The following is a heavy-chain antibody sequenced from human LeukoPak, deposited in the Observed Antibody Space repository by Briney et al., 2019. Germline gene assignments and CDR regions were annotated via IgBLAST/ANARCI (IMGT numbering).Heavy chain of an antibody. D-gene: IGHD1-14*01. V-gene: IGHV4-59*01. CDR2: IYYSGST. Sequence: SETLSLTCSVSGGSISGYYWSWIRRPPGGGLEWIGYIYYSGSTNYNPSLKRRVTISVDTSKNQYSLKLRSVTAADTAVYYSARDFSGFDYWGQGTLVTVSS. CDR1: GGSISGYY. J-gene: IGHJ4*02. CDR3: ARDFSGFDY.